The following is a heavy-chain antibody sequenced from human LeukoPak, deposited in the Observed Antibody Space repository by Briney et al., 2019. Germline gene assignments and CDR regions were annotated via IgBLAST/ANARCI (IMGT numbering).Heavy chain of an antibody. CDR1: GFTVSTNY. CDR2: FYSGGDR. CDR3: ARGYCGGDCYGD. V-gene: IGHV3-53*01. D-gene: IGHD2-21*02. J-gene: IGHJ1*01. Sequence: GGSLRLSCAASGFTVSTNYMSWVRQAPGKGLEWVSVFYSGGDRYYADSVKGRFTISRDNTKSSLYLQMNSLRAEDMAVYYCARGYCGGDCYGDWGQGTLVTVSS.